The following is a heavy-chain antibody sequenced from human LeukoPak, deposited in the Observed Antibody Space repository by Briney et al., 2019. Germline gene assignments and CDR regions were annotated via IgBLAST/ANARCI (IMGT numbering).Heavy chain of an antibody. D-gene: IGHD3-22*01. CDR1: GGTSSSYA. CDR2: IIPIFGTA. J-gene: IGHJ4*02. Sequence: GASVKVSCKASGGTSSSYAISWVRQAPGQGLEWMGGIIPIFGTANYAQKFQGRVTITADESTSTAYMELSSLRSEDTAVYYCARARLESYDSSGYYDYWGQGTLVTVSS. V-gene: IGHV1-69*13. CDR3: ARARLESYDSSGYYDY.